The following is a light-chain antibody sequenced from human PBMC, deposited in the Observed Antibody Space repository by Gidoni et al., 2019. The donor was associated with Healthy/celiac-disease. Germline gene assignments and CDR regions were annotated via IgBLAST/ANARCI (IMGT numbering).Light chain of an antibody. V-gene: IGLV3-19*01. CDR2: GKN. CDR3: NSRDSSGNPQVV. CDR1: SLRSYY. J-gene: IGLJ2*01. Sequence: SSELTQDPAVSVALGQTVRITCQRDSLRSYYASWYQQKPGQAPALVIYGKNNRPSGIPDRCSGSSSGNTSSLTITGAQAEDEADYYCNSRDSSGNPQVVFGGGTKLTVL.